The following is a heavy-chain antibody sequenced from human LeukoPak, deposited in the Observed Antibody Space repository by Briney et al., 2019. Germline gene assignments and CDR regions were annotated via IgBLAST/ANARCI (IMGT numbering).Heavy chain of an antibody. CDR3: ARDHSYGDYLSYYFDY. CDR1: GFTFSNYA. D-gene: IGHD4-17*01. CDR2: INGNGGST. Sequence: YPGGSLRLSCAASGFTFSNYAMSWVRQAPGKGLEWVSGINGNGGSTYNADSVKGRFTISRDNSKNTLYLQMNSLRAEDTAVYCCARDHSYGDYLSYYFDYWGQGTLVTVSS. V-gene: IGHV3-23*01. J-gene: IGHJ4*02.